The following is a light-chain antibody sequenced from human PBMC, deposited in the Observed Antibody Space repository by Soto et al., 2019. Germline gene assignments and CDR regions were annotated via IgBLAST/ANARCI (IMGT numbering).Light chain of an antibody. Sequence: DIQMTQSPSTLSAFVGERVTITCRASQSISSWLAWYQQKPGEAPKLLIYDASALPRGVPSRFSGSGSGTKFTLTIASLQPDDFATYYCQQYETFSGTFGPGTKVDI. CDR2: DAS. CDR3: QQYETFSGT. V-gene: IGKV1-5*01. CDR1: QSISSW. J-gene: IGKJ1*01.